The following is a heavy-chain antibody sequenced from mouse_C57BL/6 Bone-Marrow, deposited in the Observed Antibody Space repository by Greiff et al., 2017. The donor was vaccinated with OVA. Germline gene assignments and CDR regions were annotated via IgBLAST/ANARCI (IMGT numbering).Heavy chain of an antibody. CDR3: ASGRLLHFDD. J-gene: IGHJ2*01. Sequence: QVQLQQSGAELVKPGASVKLSCKASGYTFTSYWMHWVKQRPGQGLEWIGYINPSSGYTKYNQKFKDKATLTADKSSSTAYMQLSSLAYEDSAVYYYASGRLLHFDDWGQGTTLTVSS. D-gene: IGHD2-3*01. CDR1: GYTFTSYW. CDR2: INPSSGYT. V-gene: IGHV1-7*01.